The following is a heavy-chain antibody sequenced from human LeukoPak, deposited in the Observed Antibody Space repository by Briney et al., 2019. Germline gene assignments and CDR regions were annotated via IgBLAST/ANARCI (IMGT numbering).Heavy chain of an antibody. CDR2: ISGSGGGT. CDR1: GFTFSNYA. Sequence: GSLRLSCAASGFTFSNYAMSWVRQAPGKGLEWVSVISGSGGGTYYAGSVKGRFTISRDNSENTLYLQMHSLRAEDTAVYYCAKTKTGPYAPLDYWGQGTLVTVSS. D-gene: IGHD1-1*01. J-gene: IGHJ4*02. CDR3: AKTKTGPYAPLDY. V-gene: IGHV3-23*01.